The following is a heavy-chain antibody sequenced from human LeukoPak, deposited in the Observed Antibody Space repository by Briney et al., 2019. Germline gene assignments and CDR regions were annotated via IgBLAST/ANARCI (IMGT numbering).Heavy chain of an antibody. D-gene: IGHD5-12*01. J-gene: IGHJ4*02. V-gene: IGHV3-7*01. CDR2: INKDGSEE. CDR1: GFTFSHNW. CDR3: VRDGGVSGYDLLDY. Sequence: GGSLRLSCAASGFTFSHNWMWCGRQAPRGGLEWVAQINKDGSEEYYMDSVKARFTISRDNAKNSVFLQMNSLRAEDTAVYYCVRDGGVSGYDLLDYWGQGTLVTVSS.